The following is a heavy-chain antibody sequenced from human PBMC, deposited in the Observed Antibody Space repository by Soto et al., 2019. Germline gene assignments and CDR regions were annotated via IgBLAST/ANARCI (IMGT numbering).Heavy chain of an antibody. Sequence: GGSLRLSCAASGFTFSSYAMSWVRQAPGKGLEWVSAISGSGGSTYYADSVKGRFTISRDNSKNTLYLQMNSLRAEDTAVYYCAKDVSSGWYRLTSAQNNEYWGQGTLVTAPQ. D-gene: IGHD6-19*01. J-gene: IGHJ4*02. CDR1: GFTFSSYA. V-gene: IGHV3-23*01. CDR3: AKDVSSGWYRLTSAQNNEY. CDR2: ISGSGGST.